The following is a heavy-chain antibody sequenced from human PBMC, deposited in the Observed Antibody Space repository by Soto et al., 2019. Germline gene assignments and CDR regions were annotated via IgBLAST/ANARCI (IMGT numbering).Heavy chain of an antibody. V-gene: IGHV5-10-1*01. CDR1: GYSFTSYW. J-gene: IGHJ5*02. CDR3: AISEFCSGGSCSGNWFDP. Sequence: PGEALKISCKGSGYSFTSYWISWVRQMPGKGLEWMGRIDPSDSYTNYSPSFQGHVTISADKSISTAYLQWSSLKASDTAMYYCAISEFCSGGSCSGNWFDPWGQGTLVTVSS. CDR2: IDPSDSYT. D-gene: IGHD2-15*01.